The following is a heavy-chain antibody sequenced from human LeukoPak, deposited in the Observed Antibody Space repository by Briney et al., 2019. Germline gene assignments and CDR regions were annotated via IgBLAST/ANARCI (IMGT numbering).Heavy chain of an antibody. D-gene: IGHD4-17*01. V-gene: IGHV4-59*08. Sequence: SETLSLTCTVSGGSISSYHWSWIRQPPGKGLEWIGYIYYSGSTNYNPSLKSRVTISVDTSKKQFSLRLRSVTAADTAVYYCARHLIRRDYGTPSIFDYWGQGTLVTVSS. CDR3: ARHLIRRDYGTPSIFDY. CDR2: IYYSGST. J-gene: IGHJ4*02. CDR1: GGSISSYH.